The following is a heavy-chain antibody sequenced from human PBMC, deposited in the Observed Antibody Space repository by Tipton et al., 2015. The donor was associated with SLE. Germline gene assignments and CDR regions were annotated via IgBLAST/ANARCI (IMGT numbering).Heavy chain of an antibody. J-gene: IGHJ3*02. D-gene: IGHD6-6*01. CDR1: GYSFTSYW. Sequence: VQLVQSGAEVKKPGESLKISCKGSGYSFTSYWIGWVRQMPGKGLEWMGIIYPGDSDTRYSPSFQGQVTISADKPISTAYLQWSSLKAPDTAMYYCAGPLPESSSPLDAFDIWGQGTMVTGSS. CDR2: IYPGDSDT. V-gene: IGHV5-51*04. CDR3: AGPLPESSSPLDAFDI.